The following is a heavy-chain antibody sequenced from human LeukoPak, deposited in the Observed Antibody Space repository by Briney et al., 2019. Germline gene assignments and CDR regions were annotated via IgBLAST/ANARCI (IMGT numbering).Heavy chain of an antibody. CDR3: AKEAVKYYYDSSGYFPAGNWFDP. V-gene: IGHV3-23*01. CDR1: GFTFSSYA. CDR2: ISGSGGST. J-gene: IGHJ5*02. D-gene: IGHD3-22*01. Sequence: QTGGSLRLSCAASGFTFSSYAMSWVRQAPGKGLEWVSAISGSGGSTYYADSVKGRFAISRDNSKNTLYPQMNSLRAEDTAVYYCAKEAVKYYYDSSGYFPAGNWFDPWGQGTLVTVSS.